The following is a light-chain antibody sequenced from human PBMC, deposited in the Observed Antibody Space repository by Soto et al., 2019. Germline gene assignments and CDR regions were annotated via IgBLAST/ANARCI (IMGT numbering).Light chain of an antibody. CDR3: CSYAGSYIP. CDR1: SSDVGGYNY. CDR2: DVS. V-gene: IGLV2-11*01. J-gene: IGLJ1*01. Sequence: QSVLTQPRSVSGSPGQSVTISCTGTSSDVGGYNYVSWYQQHPGKAPKLMIYDVSKRPSGVPDRFSGSKSGNTASLTISGLQAEYEADYYCCSYAGSYIPFRTGTKVTIL.